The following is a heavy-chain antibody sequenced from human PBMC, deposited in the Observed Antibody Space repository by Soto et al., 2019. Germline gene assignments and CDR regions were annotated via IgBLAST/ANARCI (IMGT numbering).Heavy chain of an antibody. CDR1: GGTFNMYA. Sequence: QVQLVQSGAEVRKPGSAVRVSCKASGGTFNMYAMNWVRQAPGQGLEWMAGIIPIFDTPRYSQQFQGRVTITVDESTSTDYMELSSLRSEDTAIYYCARSMGSGGVIGGFDYWGQGILVTVAS. D-gene: IGHD3-16*02. CDR2: IIPIFDTP. J-gene: IGHJ4*02. CDR3: ARSMGSGGVIGGFDY. V-gene: IGHV1-69*01.